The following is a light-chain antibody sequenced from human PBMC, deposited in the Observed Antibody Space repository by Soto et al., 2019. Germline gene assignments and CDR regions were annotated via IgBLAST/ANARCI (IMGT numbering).Light chain of an antibody. V-gene: IGKV1-33*01. CDR1: RSISKS. CDR3: QHYDHLPVT. J-gene: IGKJ5*01. CDR2: DAS. Sequence: DIKLTQSPSSLSASAGDTVTITCQASRSISKSLNWYQQKPGKAPDLLIYDASTLQTGVPPRFSGSGSGTDFTLTISSLHPEDIATYYCQHYDHLPVTFGQGTRLAIK.